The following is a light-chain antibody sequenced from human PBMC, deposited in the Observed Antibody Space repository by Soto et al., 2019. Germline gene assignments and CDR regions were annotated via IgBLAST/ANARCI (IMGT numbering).Light chain of an antibody. J-gene: IGKJ1*01. CDR3: QQSYSTLWT. Sequence: DIQMTQSPSSLSASVGDRVTITCQASQDISSYLNWYQQKPGKAPKLLIYAASSLQSGVPSRFSGSGSGTDFTLTISSLQPEDFATYYCQQSYSTLWTFGQGTKVEIK. CDR2: AAS. V-gene: IGKV1-39*01. CDR1: QDISSY.